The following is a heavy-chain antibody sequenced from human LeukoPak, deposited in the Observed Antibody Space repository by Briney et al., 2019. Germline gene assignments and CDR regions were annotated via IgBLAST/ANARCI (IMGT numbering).Heavy chain of an antibody. D-gene: IGHD3-22*01. CDR1: GGSISSGGYY. J-gene: IGHJ1*01. CDR2: IYYSGSP. Sequence: SETLSLTCTVSGGSISSGGYYCSWIRQHPGKGLEWIGYIYYSGSPYYNPSLKSRLTISLDTSKNQFSLQLTSVTAADTAVYYCASAYSYYYHSSGYYAPKYFQHWGQGTLVTVSS. V-gene: IGHV4-31*03. CDR3: ASAYSYYYHSSGYYAPKYFQH.